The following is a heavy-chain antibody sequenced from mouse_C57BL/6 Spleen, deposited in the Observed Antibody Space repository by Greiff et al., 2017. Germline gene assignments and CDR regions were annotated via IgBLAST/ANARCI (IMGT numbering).Heavy chain of an antibody. Sequence: EVMLVESGGGLVQPKGSLKLSCAASGFTFNTYAMHWVRQAPGKGLEWVARIRSKSSNYATYYADSVKDRFTISRDDSQSMLYLQMNNLKTEDTAMYYCVREGALGLDWYFDVWGTGTTVTVSS. CDR2: IRSKSSNYAT. CDR1: GFTFNTYA. D-gene: IGHD4-1*01. V-gene: IGHV10-3*01. J-gene: IGHJ1*03. CDR3: VREGALGLDWYFDV.